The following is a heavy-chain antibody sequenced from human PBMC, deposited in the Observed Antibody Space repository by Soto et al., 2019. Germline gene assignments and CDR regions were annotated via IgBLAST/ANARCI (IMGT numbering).Heavy chain of an antibody. V-gene: IGHV3-33*01. J-gene: IGHJ4*02. CDR2: IWYDGSNK. CDR3: ARDILYSGSKYFDY. Sequence: QVQLVESGGGVVQPGRSLRLSCAASGFTFSRYGMHWVRQAPGKGLEWVAVIWYDGSNKYYADSVKGRFTISRDNSKNTLYLEMNSLRAEDTAVYYCARDILYSGSKYFDYWGQGTLVTVSS. D-gene: IGHD5-12*01. CDR1: GFTFSRYG.